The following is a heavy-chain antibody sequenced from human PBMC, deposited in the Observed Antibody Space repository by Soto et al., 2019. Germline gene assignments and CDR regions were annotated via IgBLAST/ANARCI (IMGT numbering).Heavy chain of an antibody. D-gene: IGHD4-17*01. Sequence: SETLSLTCTVFGGSISSSSYYWGWIRQPPGKGLEWIGTAYYSGSTYYNPSLKSRVTISVDTSKNQFSLNLTSVTAADTAVYYWANHSTVTKSDDYWGQGTLVTVSS. V-gene: IGHV4-39*01. CDR2: AYYSGST. J-gene: IGHJ4*02. CDR1: GGSISSSSYY. CDR3: ANHSTVTKSDDY.